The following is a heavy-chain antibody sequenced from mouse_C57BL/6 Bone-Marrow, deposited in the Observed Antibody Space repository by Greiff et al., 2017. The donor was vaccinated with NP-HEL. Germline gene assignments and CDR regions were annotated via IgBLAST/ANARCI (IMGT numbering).Heavy chain of an antibody. CDR3: TREGYDGAMDY. V-gene: IGHV5-9-1*02. D-gene: IGHD2-2*01. J-gene: IGHJ4*01. Sequence: EVQRVESGEGLVKPGGSLKLSCAASGFTFSSYAMSWVRQTPEKRLEWVAYISSGGDYIYYADTVKGRFTISRDNARNTLYLQMSSLKSEDTAMYYCTREGYDGAMDYWGQGTSVTVSS. CDR2: ISSGGDYI. CDR1: GFTFSSYA.